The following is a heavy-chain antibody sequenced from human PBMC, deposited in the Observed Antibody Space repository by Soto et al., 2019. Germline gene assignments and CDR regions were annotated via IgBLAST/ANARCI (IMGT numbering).Heavy chain of an antibody. J-gene: IGHJ6*02. Sequence: GGSLRLSSAASGLTFSSYGMHWVRKAPGKGLEWVAVISYDGSNKYYADSVKGRFTISRDNSKNTLYLQMNSLRAEDTAVYYCAKDVVVGATTGLGDYYYYYGMDVWGQGTTVTVSS. CDR2: ISYDGSNK. CDR1: GLTFSSYG. CDR3: AKDVVVGATTGLGDYYYYYGMDV. D-gene: IGHD1-26*01. V-gene: IGHV3-30*18.